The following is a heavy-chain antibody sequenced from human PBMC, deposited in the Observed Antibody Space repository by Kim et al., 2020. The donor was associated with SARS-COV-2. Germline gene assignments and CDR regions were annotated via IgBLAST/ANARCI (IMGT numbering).Heavy chain of an antibody. CDR2: IYSGGST. D-gene: IGHD6-13*01. J-gene: IGHJ3*02. V-gene: IGHV3-53*01. CDR1: GFTVSSNY. Sequence: GGSLRLSCAASGFTVSSNYMSWVRQAPGKGLEWVSVIYSGGSTYYADSVKGRFTISRDNSKNTLYLQMNSLRAEDTAVYYCASGLNIAAAAQGAFDIWGQGTMVTVSS. CDR3: ASGLNIAAAAQGAFDI.